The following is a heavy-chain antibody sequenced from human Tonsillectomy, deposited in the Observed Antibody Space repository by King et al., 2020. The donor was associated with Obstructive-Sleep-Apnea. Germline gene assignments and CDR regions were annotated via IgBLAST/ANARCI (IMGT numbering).Heavy chain of an antibody. CDR1: GFTFSSYG. V-gene: IGHV3-30*18. Sequence: QLVQSGGGVVQPGRSLRLSCAASGFTFSSYGMHWVRQAPGKGLEWGAVISYDGSNKYYADSVKGRFTISRDNSKNTLYLQMNSLRAEDTAVYYCAKTAAAGTYYYYGMDVWGQGTTVTVSS. J-gene: IGHJ6*02. D-gene: IGHD6-13*01. CDR2: ISYDGSNK. CDR3: AKTAAAGTYYYYGMDV.